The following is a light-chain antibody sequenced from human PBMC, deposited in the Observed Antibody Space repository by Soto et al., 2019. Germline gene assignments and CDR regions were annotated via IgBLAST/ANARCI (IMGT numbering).Light chain of an antibody. J-gene: IGLJ3*02. CDR1: SSDVGGYNY. V-gene: IGLV2-14*03. CDR3: TSFTSSSTGV. CDR2: EVS. Sequence: QSALTQPASVSGSPGQSITISCTGNSSDVGGYNYVSWFQQHPGKAPKLKIYEVSNRPSGVSNRFSGAKSGYTASLTISELQAEDEADYYCTSFTSSSTGVFGGGTKLTVL.